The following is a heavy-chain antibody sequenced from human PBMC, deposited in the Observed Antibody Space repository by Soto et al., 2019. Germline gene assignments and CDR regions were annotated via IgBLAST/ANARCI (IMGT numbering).Heavy chain of an antibody. V-gene: IGHV1-46*01. J-gene: IGHJ4*02. CDR3: AGAGRVSSGYYYAAY. D-gene: IGHD3-22*01. CDR2: INPSGGST. CDR1: GYTFTSYY. Sequence: GASVKVSCKASGYTFTSYYMHWVRQAPGQGLEWMGIINPSGGSTSYAQKFQGRVTMTRDTSTSTVYMELSSLRSEDTAVYYCAGAGRVSSGYYYAAYWGQGTLVTVSS.